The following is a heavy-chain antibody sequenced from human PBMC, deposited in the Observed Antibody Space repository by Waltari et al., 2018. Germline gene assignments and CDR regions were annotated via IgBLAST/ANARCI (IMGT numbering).Heavy chain of an antibody. Sequence: QLQLQESGPGLVKPSETLFLTCTVPGGSISGSNYYWGWLRAHPGKGLEWIGSIYYSGTTYYNPSLKSRVTISVDTSKNQFSLKLSSVTAADTAMYYCARQCKGYNYGLGDYYYYGMDVWGQGTTVTVSS. V-gene: IGHV4-39*01. CDR1: GGSISGSNYY. CDR2: IYYSGTT. CDR3: ARQCKGYNYGLGDYYYYGMDV. D-gene: IGHD5-18*01. J-gene: IGHJ6*02.